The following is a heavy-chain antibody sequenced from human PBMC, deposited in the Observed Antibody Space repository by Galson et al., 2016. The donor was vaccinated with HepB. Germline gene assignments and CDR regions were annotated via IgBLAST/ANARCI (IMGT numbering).Heavy chain of an antibody. J-gene: IGHJ4*02. V-gene: IGHV5-51*03. Sequence: QSGAEVTNPGESLKISCRGSGNNFIRYWVGWVRQMPGKGLEWMGVIYPGDSDTRYSPSFVGQVTLSVDKSTSTAYLQWDSLRASDTAIYFCASRGYCSGGSCCNFWGQGTRLTVSS. D-gene: IGHD2-15*01. CDR1: GNNFIRYW. CDR3: ASRGYCSGGSCCNF. CDR2: IYPGDSDT.